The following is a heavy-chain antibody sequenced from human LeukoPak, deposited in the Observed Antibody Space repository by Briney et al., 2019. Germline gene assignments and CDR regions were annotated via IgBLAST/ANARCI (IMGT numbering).Heavy chain of an antibody. CDR3: TLIQGWGSGSYYRDF. V-gene: IGHV3-15*01. Sequence: GGSLRLSCAASGFSISNDWMSWVRQAPGKGLERVARVKSRSAGETTDYAAPVKGSFTISRDDSKNTLYLQMNSLKTEDTAVYYCTLIQGWGSGSYYRDFWGQRTLVTVSS. CDR1: GFSISNDW. J-gene: IGHJ4*02. CDR2: VKSRSAGETT. D-gene: IGHD3-10*01.